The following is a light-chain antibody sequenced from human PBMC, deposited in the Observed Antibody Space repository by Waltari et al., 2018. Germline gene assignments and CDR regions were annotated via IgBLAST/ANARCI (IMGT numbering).Light chain of an antibody. Sequence: EIVLTQSPGTLSLSPGERATLSCRASQSVSRTLAWYQQNPGQAPRLLIYDAATRAAGIPGRLSGSGFGTDFSLTINRLEPEDFAVYYCQKYGTLPATFGQGTMVEIK. CDR3: QKYGTLPAT. V-gene: IGKV3-20*01. CDR2: DAA. J-gene: IGKJ1*01. CDR1: QSVSRT.